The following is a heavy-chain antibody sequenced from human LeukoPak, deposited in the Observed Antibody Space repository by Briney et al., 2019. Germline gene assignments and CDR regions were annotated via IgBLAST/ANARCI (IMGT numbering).Heavy chain of an antibody. CDR3: ARGLAAAGNYGMDV. CDR1: GFTFSSYD. V-gene: IGHV3-13*01. CDR2: IGTAGDT. D-gene: IGHD6-13*01. Sequence: GGSLRLSCAASGFTFSSYDMHWVRQATGKGLEWVSAIGTAGDTYYPGSVKGRFTISRENAKNSLYLQVNSLRAGDTAVYYCARGLAAAGNYGMDVWGQGTTVTVSS. J-gene: IGHJ6*02.